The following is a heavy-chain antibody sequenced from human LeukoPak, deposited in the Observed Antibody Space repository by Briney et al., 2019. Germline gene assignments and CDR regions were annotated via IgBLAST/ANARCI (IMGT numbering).Heavy chain of an antibody. D-gene: IGHD6-19*01. V-gene: IGHV4-61*01. CDR2: IYHSGST. CDR3: ARVRHSSGWYRP. J-gene: IGHJ5*02. Sequence: SETLSLTCTVSGGSVSSANYYWTWIRQPPGKGLEWIGEIYHSGSTNYNPSLKSRVTISVDKSKNQFSLKLSSVTAADTAVYYCARVRHSSGWYRPWGQGTLVTVSS. CDR1: GGSVSSANYY.